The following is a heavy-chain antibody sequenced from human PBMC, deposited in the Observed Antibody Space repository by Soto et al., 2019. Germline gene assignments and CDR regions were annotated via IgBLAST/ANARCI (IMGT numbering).Heavy chain of an antibody. V-gene: IGHV3-7*01. CDR2: IKQDGSDK. J-gene: IGHJ6*03. D-gene: IGHD5-18*01. CDR1: GFTFSGYW. Sequence: GGSLRLSCAASGFTFSGYWMSWVRQAPGKGLEWVANIKQDGSDKYYVDSVKGRFTISRDNAKNSLYLQMNSLRAEDTGVYYCARNRWIQLWIYMDVWGKGTTVTVSS. CDR3: ARNRWIQLWIYMDV.